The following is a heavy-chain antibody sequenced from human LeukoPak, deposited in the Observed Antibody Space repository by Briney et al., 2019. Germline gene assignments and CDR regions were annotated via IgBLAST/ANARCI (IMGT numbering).Heavy chain of an antibody. D-gene: IGHD3-22*01. J-gene: IGHJ4*02. Sequence: SETLSLTCTVSGGSISSGGYYWNWIRQHPGKGLEWIGYIYYSGSTYYNPSLHSRVTISVGTSKNQFSLKLSSVTAADTAVYYCARDPKDFYDTSNYLYFDYWGRGTLVTVSS. CDR1: GGSISSGGYY. CDR3: ARDPKDFYDTSNYLYFDY. V-gene: IGHV4-31*03. CDR2: IYYSGST.